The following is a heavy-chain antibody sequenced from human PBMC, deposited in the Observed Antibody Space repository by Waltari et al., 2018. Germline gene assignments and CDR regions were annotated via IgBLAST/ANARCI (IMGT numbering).Heavy chain of an antibody. J-gene: IGHJ2*01. CDR3: ARGGPGGYNYGGYWYFEL. CDR1: GVPINSHY. Sequence: QVQLQESGPRLVKPSETLSLTCTVSGVPINSHYWNWIRQPPGKGLEWVGFVYYSGATNYAPSLESRVTMSMDSSRNQFSLKLASVTAADTAIYYCARGGPGGYNYGGYWYFELWGRGTLVTVSS. CDR2: VYYSGAT. V-gene: IGHV4-59*11. D-gene: IGHD5-18*01.